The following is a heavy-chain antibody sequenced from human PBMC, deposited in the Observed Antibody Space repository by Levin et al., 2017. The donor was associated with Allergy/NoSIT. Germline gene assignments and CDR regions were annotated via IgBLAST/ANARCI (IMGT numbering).Heavy chain of an antibody. D-gene: IGHD3-10*01. CDR2: ISSSSSYI. J-gene: IGHJ3*02. CDR1: GFTFSSYS. V-gene: IGHV3-21*01. Sequence: GESLKISCAASGFTFSSYSMNWVRQAPGKGLEWVSSISSSSSYIYYADSVKGRFTISRDNAKNSLYLQMNSLRAEDTAVYYCASKPPIGSGSPKDAFDIWGQGTMVTVSS. CDR3: ASKPPIGSGSPKDAFDI.